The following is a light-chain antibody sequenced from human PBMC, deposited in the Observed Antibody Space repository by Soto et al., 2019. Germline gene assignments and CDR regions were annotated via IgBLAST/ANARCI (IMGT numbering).Light chain of an antibody. CDR3: QAYDYSLTAFV. CDR2: GNR. V-gene: IGLV1-40*01. J-gene: IGLJ3*02. Sequence: QSVLTQPPSVSGAPGQRVTISCAGASSNVGPGDDVHWYQQLPGAAPKLVVFGNRNRPSGVPERFSGSKSGTSASLAITGLQAEDEADYYCQAYDYSLTAFVFGGGTKLTVL. CDR1: SSNVGPGDD.